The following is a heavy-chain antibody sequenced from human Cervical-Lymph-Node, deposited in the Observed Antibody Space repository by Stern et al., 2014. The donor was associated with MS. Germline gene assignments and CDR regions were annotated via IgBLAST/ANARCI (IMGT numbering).Heavy chain of an antibody. CDR3: ARPHRNYYYGMDV. Sequence: QVQLQQWGAGLLKPSETLSLTCAVYGGSFSGYYWSWIRQPPGKGLEWIGETNHSGSTNYNPSLKSRVTISVDTSKNQFSLKLSSVTAADTAVYYCARPHRNYYYGMDVWGQGTTVTVSS. CDR2: TNHSGST. CDR1: GGSFSGYY. V-gene: IGHV4-34*01. J-gene: IGHJ6*02. D-gene: IGHD1-14*01.